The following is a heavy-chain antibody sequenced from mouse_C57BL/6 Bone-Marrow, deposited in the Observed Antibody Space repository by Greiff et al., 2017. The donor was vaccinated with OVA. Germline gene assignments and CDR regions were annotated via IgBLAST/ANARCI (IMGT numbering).Heavy chain of an antibody. V-gene: IGHV1-19*01. CDR2: INPYNGGT. D-gene: IGHD2-5*01. CDR3: ARGGSNYASWFAY. J-gene: IGHJ3*01. CDR1: GYTFTDYY. Sequence: EVQVVESGPVLVKPGASVKMSCKASGYTFTDYYMNWVKQSHGKSLEWIGVINPYNGGTSYNQKFKGKATLTVDKSSSTAYMELNSLTSEDSAVYYGARGGSNYASWFAYWGQGTLVTVSA.